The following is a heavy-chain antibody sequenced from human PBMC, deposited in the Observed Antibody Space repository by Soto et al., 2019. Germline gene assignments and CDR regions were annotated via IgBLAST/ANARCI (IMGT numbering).Heavy chain of an antibody. CDR2: IKSKTDGGTT. V-gene: IGHV3-15*07. CDR3: TTAYGNPSDYDILTGRTRGYYYYYGMDV. Sequence: PGGSLRLSCAASGFTFSNAWMNWVRQAPGKGLEWVGRIKSKTDGGTTDYAAPVKGRFTISRDDSKNTLYLQMNSLKTEDTAVYYCTTAYGNPSDYDILTGRTRGYYYYYGMDVWGQGTTVTVSS. CDR1: GFTFSNAW. J-gene: IGHJ6*02. D-gene: IGHD3-9*01.